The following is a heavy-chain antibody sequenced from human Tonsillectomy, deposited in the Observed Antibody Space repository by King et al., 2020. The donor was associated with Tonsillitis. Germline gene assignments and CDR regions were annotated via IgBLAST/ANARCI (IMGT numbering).Heavy chain of an antibody. CDR1: GGSISSSSYY. Sequence: QLPESGPGLVKPSETLSLTCTVSGGSISSSSYYWGWIRQPPGKGLEWIGSIYYSGSTYYNPSLKSRVTISVDTSKNQFSLKLSSVTAADTAVYYCARHLDSSGYYHPLGWFDPWGQGTLVTVSS. V-gene: IGHV4-39*07. CDR3: ARHLDSSGYYHPLGWFDP. D-gene: IGHD3-22*01. CDR2: IYYSGST. J-gene: IGHJ5*02.